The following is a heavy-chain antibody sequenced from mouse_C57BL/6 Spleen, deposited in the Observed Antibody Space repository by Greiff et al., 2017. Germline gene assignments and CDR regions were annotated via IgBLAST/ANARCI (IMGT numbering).Heavy chain of an antibody. CDR3: ARRAYGSSHFAC. Sequence: EVHLVESGGGLVKPGGSLKLSCAASGFTFSDYGMHWVRQAPEQGLEWVAYISSGSSTIYYADTVKGRFPLSRDNAKHTLFLQMTSLRSEDTAMYYCARRAYGSSHFACWGQETLVTVSA. D-gene: IGHD1-1*01. CDR1: GFTFSDYG. CDR2: ISSGSSTI. V-gene: IGHV5-17*01. J-gene: IGHJ3*01.